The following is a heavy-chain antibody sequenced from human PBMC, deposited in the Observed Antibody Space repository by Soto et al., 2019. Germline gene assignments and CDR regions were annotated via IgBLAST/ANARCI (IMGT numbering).Heavy chain of an antibody. CDR1: GDSISSGGYS. V-gene: IGHV4-30-2*06. CDR3: ARGSLSGYYFDL. J-gene: IGHJ4*02. Sequence: QLQLQESGSGLVKPSQTLSLTCVVSGDSISSGGYSWNWIRQSPGKGLEWIGHTYHSGGTLYNPSIDSRVTISVDKCKNQFSLRLTSVTAADTAGYYCARGSLSGYYFDLWGQGTLGTVSS. D-gene: IGHD3-22*01. CDR2: TYHSGGT.